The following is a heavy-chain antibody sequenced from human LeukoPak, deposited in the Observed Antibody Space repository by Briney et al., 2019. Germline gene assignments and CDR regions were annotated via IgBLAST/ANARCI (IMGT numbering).Heavy chain of an antibody. CDR2: MNPNSGNT. V-gene: IGHV1-8*01. D-gene: IGHD5-12*01. Sequence: ASVKVSCKASGYTFTSYDINWVRHATGQGLEWMGWMNPNSGNTGYAQKSQGRVTMTRNTSISTAYMELSSLRSEDTAVYYCARGRTRYSGYDYGYWGQGTLVTVSS. J-gene: IGHJ4*02. CDR3: ARGRTRYSGYDYGY. CDR1: GYTFTSYD.